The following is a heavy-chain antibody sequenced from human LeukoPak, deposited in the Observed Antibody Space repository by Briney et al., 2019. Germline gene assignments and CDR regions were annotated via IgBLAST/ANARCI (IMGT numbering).Heavy chain of an antibody. Sequence: GGSLRLSCAASGFTFSSYEMSWVRQAPGKGLEWVSAISGSGGSTYYADSVKGRFTISRDNSKNTLYLQMNSLRAEDTAVYYCAKARSPEQRGYSYGRHDYWGQGTLVTVSS. CDR1: GFTFSSYE. CDR2: ISGSGGST. J-gene: IGHJ4*02. CDR3: AKARSPEQRGYSYGRHDY. D-gene: IGHD5-18*01. V-gene: IGHV3-23*01.